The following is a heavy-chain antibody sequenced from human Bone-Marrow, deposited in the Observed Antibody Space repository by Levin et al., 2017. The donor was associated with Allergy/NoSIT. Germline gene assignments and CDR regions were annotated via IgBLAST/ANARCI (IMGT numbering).Heavy chain of an antibody. CDR3: ARVPGSLTGLIDY. CDR2: INPSFGGT. V-gene: IGHV1-2*06. CDR1: GYTFTAYY. J-gene: IGHJ4*02. Sequence: ASVKVSCKASGYTFTAYYIHWMRQAPGQGLEWMGRINPSFGGTNYAQRFQGRVTMTRDTSIDTAYMELSSLRSDGTAVYFCARVPGSLTGLIDYWGQGTLVTVSS.